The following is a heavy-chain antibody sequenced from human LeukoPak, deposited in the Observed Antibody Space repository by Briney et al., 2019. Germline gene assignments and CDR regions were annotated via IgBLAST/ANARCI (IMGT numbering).Heavy chain of an antibody. CDR2: IYHSGST. D-gene: IGHD5-18*01. CDR1: GYSISSGYY. CDR3: ARGRRYSYWFDP. Sequence: SETLSLTCTVSGYSISSGYYWGWIRQPPGKGLEWIGSIYHSGSTYYNPSLKSRVTISVDTSKNQFSLKLSSVTAADTAVYYCARGRRYSYWFDPWGQGTLVTVSS. J-gene: IGHJ5*02. V-gene: IGHV4-38-2*02.